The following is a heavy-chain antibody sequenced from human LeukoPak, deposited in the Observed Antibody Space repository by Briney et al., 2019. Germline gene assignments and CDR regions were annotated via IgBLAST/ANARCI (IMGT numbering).Heavy chain of an antibody. V-gene: IGHV3-7*01. Sequence: PGGSLRLSCAASGFTFSSYWMSWVRQAPGKGLEWVANIKQDGSEKVYADSVKGRFTISRDNAKNTLYLQMNSLRAEDTAVYYCAREGLLLDYWGQGTLVTVSS. CDR2: IKQDGSEK. D-gene: IGHD1-26*01. CDR1: GFTFSSYW. CDR3: AREGLLLDY. J-gene: IGHJ4*02.